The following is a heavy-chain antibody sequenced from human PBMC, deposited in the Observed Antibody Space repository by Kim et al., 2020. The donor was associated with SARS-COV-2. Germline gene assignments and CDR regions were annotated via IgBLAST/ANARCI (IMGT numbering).Heavy chain of an antibody. CDR3: ASGVAVAGDEH. D-gene: IGHD6-19*01. CDR2: RT. J-gene: IGHJ4*02. Sequence: RTYYNPSLETRVTISIDTSENHFSLRVTSVNAADTAVYYCASGVAVAGDEHWGQGILVTVSS. V-gene: IGHV4-39*02.